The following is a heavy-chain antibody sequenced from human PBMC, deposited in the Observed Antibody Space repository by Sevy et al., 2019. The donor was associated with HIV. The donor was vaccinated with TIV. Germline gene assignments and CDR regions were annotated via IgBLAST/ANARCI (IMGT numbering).Heavy chain of an antibody. V-gene: IGHV1-18*01. Sequence: ASVKVSCKASGYTFSNFGISWVRQAPGQGLQWVGWISTYNGNTNFAQKLQGRVTMTTNTSTNTAYMDLRSLRSDDTAVYYCAGAPSGINTNFDYWGQGTLVNVSS. CDR1: GYTFSNFG. D-gene: IGHD3-10*01. J-gene: IGHJ4*02. CDR2: ISTYNGNT. CDR3: AGAPSGINTNFDY.